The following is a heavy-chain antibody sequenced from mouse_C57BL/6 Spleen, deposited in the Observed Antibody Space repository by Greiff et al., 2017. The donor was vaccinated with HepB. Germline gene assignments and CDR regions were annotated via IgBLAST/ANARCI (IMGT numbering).Heavy chain of an antibody. Sequence: QVQLQQSGAELARPGASVKLSCKASGYTFTSYGISWVKQRTGQGLEWIGEIYPRGGNTYYNEKFKGKATLTADKSSSTAYMELRSLTSEDSAVYFCARDGYLDYWGQGTTLTVSS. V-gene: IGHV1-81*01. J-gene: IGHJ2*01. CDR2: IYPRGGNT. CDR1: GYTFTSYG. D-gene: IGHD2-3*01. CDR3: ARDGYLDY.